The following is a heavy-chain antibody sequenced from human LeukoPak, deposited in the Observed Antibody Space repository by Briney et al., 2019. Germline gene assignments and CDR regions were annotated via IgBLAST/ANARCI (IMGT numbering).Heavy chain of an antibody. Sequence: SETLSLTCVVSGYSISSGYYWSWIRQPPGKGLEWIATIHHSGVTYYNPSLNSRFTISVDTSKNQFSLKLTSVTAADTAIYSSARYTGSNWGFSFDSWGQGTLATVSS. CDR1: GYSISSGYY. CDR2: IHHSGVT. D-gene: IGHD7-27*01. J-gene: IGHJ4*02. CDR3: ARYTGSNWGFSFDS. V-gene: IGHV4-38-2*01.